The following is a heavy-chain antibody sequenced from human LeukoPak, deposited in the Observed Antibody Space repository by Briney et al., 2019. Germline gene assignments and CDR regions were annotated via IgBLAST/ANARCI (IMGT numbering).Heavy chain of an antibody. CDR1: GFTVSSNY. CDR3: ARGGYSSSWYPFDY. Sequence: PGGSLRLSCAASGFTVSSNYMSWVRQAPGKGLEWVSVIYSGGTTNYADSVKGRFTISRDNSKNTLFLQMNSLRAEDTAVYYCARGGYSSSWYPFDYWGQGTLVTVSS. J-gene: IGHJ4*02. CDR2: IYSGGTT. V-gene: IGHV3-53*01. D-gene: IGHD6-13*01.